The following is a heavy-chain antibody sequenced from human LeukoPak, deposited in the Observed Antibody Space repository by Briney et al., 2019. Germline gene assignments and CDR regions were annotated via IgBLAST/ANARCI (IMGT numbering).Heavy chain of an antibody. Sequence: ASVNVSCKASGYTFTGYYMHWLRQAPRQGLAGMGWINPDSGGTNYAQKFQGRVTMTRDTSISTAYMELSRLRSDDTAVYYCARDRSYYYGMDVWGQGTTVTVSS. CDR3: ARDRSYYYGMDV. CDR1: GYTFTGYY. V-gene: IGHV1-2*02. CDR2: INPDSGGT. J-gene: IGHJ6*02.